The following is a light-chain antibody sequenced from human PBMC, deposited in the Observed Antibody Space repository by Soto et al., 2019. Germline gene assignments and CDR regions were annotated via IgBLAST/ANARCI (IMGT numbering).Light chain of an antibody. Sequence: QSVLTQPASVSGSPGQSTTISCIGTSSDVGGYNFVSWYQQHPGEAPKLIIFDVSHRPSGISTRFSGSKSGNTASLTISGLQAEDEADYYCSSYRIRSPPDYVFGTGTKVTVL. CDR2: DVS. CDR3: SSYRIRSPPDYV. V-gene: IGLV2-14*03. CDR1: SSDVGGYNF. J-gene: IGLJ1*01.